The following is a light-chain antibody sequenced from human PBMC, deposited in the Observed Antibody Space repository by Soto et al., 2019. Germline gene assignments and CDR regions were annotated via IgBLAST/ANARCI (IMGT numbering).Light chain of an antibody. CDR2: HAS. V-gene: IGKV1-5*01. Sequence: DIQMTQSPSTLSASVGDRVTITCRASQNINTWVAWYQQKPGHAPKLLMYHASSLESGVASRFSGSGSGTEFTLSISSLQLDDFATYFCQQYQSFSTFAGGTKVEVK. J-gene: IGKJ4*01. CDR1: QNINTW. CDR3: QQYQSFST.